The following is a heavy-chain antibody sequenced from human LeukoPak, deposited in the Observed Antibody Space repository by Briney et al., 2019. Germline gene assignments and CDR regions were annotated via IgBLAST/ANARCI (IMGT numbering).Heavy chain of an antibody. J-gene: IGHJ4*02. Sequence: PGGSLRLSCAASGLTFSRYWMQWLRQAPGKGLVWVSHINSDGSSTSYADFVQGRFTISRDNAKNTLYLQMNSLRVEDTAMYYCVRDNYGVDYWGQGTLVTVSS. CDR2: INSDGSST. V-gene: IGHV3-74*01. CDR3: VRDNYGVDY. CDR1: GLTFSRYW. D-gene: IGHD4-17*01.